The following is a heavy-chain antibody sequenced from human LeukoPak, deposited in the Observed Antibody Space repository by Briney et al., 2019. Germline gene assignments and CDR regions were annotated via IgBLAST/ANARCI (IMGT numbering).Heavy chain of an antibody. CDR1: GFTFSSYA. D-gene: IGHD1-26*01. Sequence: RSGRSLRLSCAASGFTFSSYAMHWVRQAPGKGLEGVAVISYDGSNKYYADSVKGRFTISRDNSKNTLYLQMNSLRAEDTAVYYCARGLGSPRGKIDYWGQGTLVTVSS. V-gene: IGHV3-30-3*01. J-gene: IGHJ4*02. CDR3: ARGLGSPRGKIDY. CDR2: ISYDGSNK.